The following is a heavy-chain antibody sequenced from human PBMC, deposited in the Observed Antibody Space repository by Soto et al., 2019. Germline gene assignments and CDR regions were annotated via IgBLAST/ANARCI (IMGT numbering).Heavy chain of an antibody. D-gene: IGHD3-16*02. CDR3: AGGDSVPPAWFDS. CDR2: VNHSGKA. CDR1: GGTFRNYD. J-gene: IGHJ5*01. V-gene: IGHV4-34*08. Sequence: PSETLSLSCGVYGGTFRNYDLIWVRQPPGKGLEWIGEVNHSGKANYNPSLRRRVTISLDTNNNHFSLKKTSVAAAEAAYYFCAGGDSVPPAWFDSWGQGTQVTVSS.